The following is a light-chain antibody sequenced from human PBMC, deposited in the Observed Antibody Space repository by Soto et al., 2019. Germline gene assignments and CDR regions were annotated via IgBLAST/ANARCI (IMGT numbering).Light chain of an antibody. CDR1: SSNIGGNA. CDR3: AAWDDSLSGWV. Sequence: QSVLTQPPSVSDAPRQRVTISCSGSSSNIGGNAVNWYQQFPGKAPKLLVFSDDLVPSGVSRRFSGSKSGTSASLAISGLQAEDEADYYCAAWDDSLSGWVFGGGTKLTVL. J-gene: IGLJ3*02. CDR2: SDD. V-gene: IGLV1-36*01.